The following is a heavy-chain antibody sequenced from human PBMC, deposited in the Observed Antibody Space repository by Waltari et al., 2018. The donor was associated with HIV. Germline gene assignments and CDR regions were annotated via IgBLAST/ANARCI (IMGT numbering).Heavy chain of an antibody. V-gene: IGHV4-39*07. CDR3: AGGADFGVVMIFDY. J-gene: IGHJ4*02. CDR1: GGSISSSSYY. D-gene: IGHD3-3*01. Sequence: QLQLQESGPGLVKPSETLSLTCTVSGGSISSSSYYWGWIRQPPGKGLEWIGSIYYSGSTYYNPSLKSRVTISVDTSKNQFSLKLSSVTAADTAVYYCAGGADFGVVMIFDYWGQGTLVTVSS. CDR2: IYYSGST.